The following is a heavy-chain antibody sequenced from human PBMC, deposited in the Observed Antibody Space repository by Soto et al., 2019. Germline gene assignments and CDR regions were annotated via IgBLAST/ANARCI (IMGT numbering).Heavy chain of an antibody. J-gene: IGHJ4*02. V-gene: IGHV1-18*01. Sequence: QVQLVQSGAEVKKPRASVKVSCKASGYTFTSYGISWVRQAPGQGLEWMGWISAYNGNTNYAQKLQGRVTMTTDTSTSTAYMELRSLRSDDTAVYYCARDRLIIAAAGRTSEGYWGQGTLVTVSS. CDR2: ISAYNGNT. D-gene: IGHD6-13*01. CDR1: GYTFTSYG. CDR3: ARDRLIIAAAGRTSEGY.